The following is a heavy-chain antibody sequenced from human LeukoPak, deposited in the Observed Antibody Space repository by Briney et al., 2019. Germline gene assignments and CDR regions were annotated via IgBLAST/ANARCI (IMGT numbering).Heavy chain of an antibody. D-gene: IGHD1-26*01. J-gene: IGHJ4*02. V-gene: IGHV3-7*01. CDR2: IKNDGSDK. CDR1: GFTFSIDW. CDR3: ARRRYSGSSQHFDY. Sequence: PRGSLRLSCAPAGFTFSIDWISWVRHAPGKWLGWVANIKNDGSDKYYVDYVKGRFTISRDNAKNTLYLQMNSLRAEDTAVYYCARRRYSGSSQHFDYWGQGTLVTVSS.